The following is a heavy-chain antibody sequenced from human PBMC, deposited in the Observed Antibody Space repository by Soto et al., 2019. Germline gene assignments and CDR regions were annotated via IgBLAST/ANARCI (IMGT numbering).Heavy chain of an antibody. CDR1: GFTFSSYG. CDR3: ARTDYCSNTSCYLGGSDY. V-gene: IGHV3-48*01. Sequence: EVQLVESGGGLVQPGGSLRLSCAASGFTFSSYGMNWVRQAPGKGLEWVSYISSRSSTIHYADSVRGRFTISRDNAKDSLYLQMSGLRAEDTAVYYWARTDYCSNTSCYLGGSDYWGQGALVTVSS. J-gene: IGHJ4*02. D-gene: IGHD2-2*01. CDR2: ISSRSSTI.